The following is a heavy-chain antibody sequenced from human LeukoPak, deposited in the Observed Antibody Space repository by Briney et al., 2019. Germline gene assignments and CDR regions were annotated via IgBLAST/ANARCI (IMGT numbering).Heavy chain of an antibody. CDR3: AREAYSSGRAGTFDI. CDR1: GLSLSKSH. J-gene: IGHJ3*02. CDR2: IPHDGGNK. V-gene: IGHV3-30*04. D-gene: IGHD6-19*01. Sequence: PGGSLRLSCVGSGLSLSKSHMHCVRQAPGKRLEWVALIPHDGGNKQYGDSAKGRFTVSRENSKNTVDLNMDSLTVDDTAIYYCAREAYSSGRAGTFDIWGQGTMVTVSS.